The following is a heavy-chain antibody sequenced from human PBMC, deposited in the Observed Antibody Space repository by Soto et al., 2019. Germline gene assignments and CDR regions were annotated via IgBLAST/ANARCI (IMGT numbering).Heavy chain of an antibody. CDR2: ISYDGSNK. CDR3: ARVYSSSAIHYYYYGMDV. D-gene: IGHD6-6*01. CDR1: GFTFSSYA. J-gene: IGHJ6*02. Sequence: PGGSLRLSCAASGFTFSSYAMHWVRQAPGKGLEWVAVISYDGSNKYYADSVKGRFTISRDNSKNTLYLQMNSLRAEDTAVYYCARVYSSSAIHYYYYGMDVWGQGT. V-gene: IGHV3-30-3*01.